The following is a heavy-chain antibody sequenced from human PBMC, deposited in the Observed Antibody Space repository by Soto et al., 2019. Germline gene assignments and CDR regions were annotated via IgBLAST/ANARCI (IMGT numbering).Heavy chain of an antibody. Sequence: SETLSLTCTVSGGSISSSSYYWGWIRQPPGKGLEWIGSIFYSGSTYYNPSLKSRVTISVDTSKNQFSLKLSSVTAADTAVYYCACIFSGGYNYGFHYYGLAVWGQGTTVTVSS. CDR3: ACIFSGGYNYGFHYYGLAV. D-gene: IGHD5-18*01. CDR1: GGSISSSSYY. CDR2: IFYSGST. V-gene: IGHV4-39*01. J-gene: IGHJ6*02.